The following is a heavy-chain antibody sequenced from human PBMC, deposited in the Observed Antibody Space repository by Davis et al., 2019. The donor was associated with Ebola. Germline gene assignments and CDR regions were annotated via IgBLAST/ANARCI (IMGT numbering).Heavy chain of an antibody. V-gene: IGHV3-30*19. D-gene: IGHD3-22*01. CDR2: ISYDGSKK. CDR3: ARSRGNSSGYYYDS. J-gene: IGHJ4*02. CDR1: GITFSYSG. Sequence: GESLKISCTASGITFSYSGMHWVRQAPGKGLEWVSVISYDGSKKYYADSVKGRFTVSRDNSKNTLYLQMISLTTEDTAIYYCARSRGNSSGYYYDSWGQGILVTVSS.